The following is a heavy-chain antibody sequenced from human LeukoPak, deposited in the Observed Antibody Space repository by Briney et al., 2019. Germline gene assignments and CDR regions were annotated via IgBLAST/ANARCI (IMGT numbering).Heavy chain of an antibody. D-gene: IGHD4-17*01. V-gene: IGHV4-61*02. CDR2: IYTSGST. CDR3: ARDPYGDYVDY. CDR1: GGSISSGSYY. J-gene: IGHJ4*02. Sequence: SETLSLTCTVSGGSISSGSYYWSWIRQPAGKGLEWIGRIYTSGSTNYNPSLKSRVTISVDTSKNQFSLKLSSVTAADTAVYYCARDPYGDYVDYWGQGTLVIVSS.